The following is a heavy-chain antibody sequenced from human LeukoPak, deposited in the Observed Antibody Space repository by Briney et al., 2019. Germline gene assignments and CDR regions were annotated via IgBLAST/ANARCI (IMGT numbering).Heavy chain of an antibody. CDR1: GFTFSSYA. Sequence: GGSLRLSCAASGFTFSSYAMTWVRQAPGKGLEWVSGISGSGGITYYADSVKGRFTISRDNSKNTLYLQMNSLRAEDTAVYYCARTPKVSLWFGDWGQGTLVTVSS. CDR3: ARTPKVSLWFGD. J-gene: IGHJ4*02. CDR2: ISGSGGIT. V-gene: IGHV3-23*01. D-gene: IGHD3-10*01.